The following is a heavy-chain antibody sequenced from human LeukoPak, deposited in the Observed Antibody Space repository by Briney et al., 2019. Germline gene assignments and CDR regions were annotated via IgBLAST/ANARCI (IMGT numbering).Heavy chain of an antibody. Sequence: GGSLRLSCAASGFTFDDYAMRWVRQAPGKGLEWVSGISWNSGSIGYADSVKGRFTISRDNAKNSLYLQINSLRAEDTALYYCAKGYSGSYSYFDYWGQGTLVTVSS. J-gene: IGHJ4*02. V-gene: IGHV3-9*01. CDR1: GFTFDDYA. CDR2: ISWNSGSI. D-gene: IGHD1-26*01. CDR3: AKGYSGSYSYFDY.